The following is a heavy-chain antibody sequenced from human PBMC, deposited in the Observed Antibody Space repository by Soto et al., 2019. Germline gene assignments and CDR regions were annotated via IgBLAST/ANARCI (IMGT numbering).Heavy chain of an antibody. CDR2: ISSSSSYI. Sequence: ESGGGLVKPGGSLRLSCAASGFTFSSYSMNWVRQAPGKGLEWVSSISSSSSYIYYADSVKGRFTISRDNAKNSLYLQMNSLRAEDTAVYYCASLRVTRAGYYYYGMDVWGQGTTVTVSS. J-gene: IGHJ6*02. CDR3: ASLRVTRAGYYYYGMDV. CDR1: GFTFSSYS. D-gene: IGHD4-4*01. V-gene: IGHV3-21*01.